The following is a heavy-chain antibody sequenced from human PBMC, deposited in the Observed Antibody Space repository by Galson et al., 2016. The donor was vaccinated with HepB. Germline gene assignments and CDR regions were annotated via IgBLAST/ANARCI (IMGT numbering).Heavy chain of an antibody. V-gene: IGHV5-51*01. J-gene: IGHJ6*02. CDR3: ARQRRNYGMDV. CDR2: IYAGDSET. D-gene: IGHD1-1*01. CDR1: GVSFATHW. Sequence: QSGAEVKKPGESLKISCKTSGVSFATHWIAWVRQMPGKGLEWMGIIYAGDSETRYSPPFQGQVTISVDKSTAVDYLQWNSLKASDSAMYYCARQRRNYGMDVWGQGTTVTVSS.